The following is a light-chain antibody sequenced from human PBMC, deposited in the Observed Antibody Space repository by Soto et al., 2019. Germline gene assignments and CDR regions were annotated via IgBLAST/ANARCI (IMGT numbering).Light chain of an antibody. CDR2: GAS. Sequence: EIGLTQSPGTLSLSPWERATLSCRASESVSSSYLAWYQQKPGQAPRLLIYGASSRATGIPYRFSGSGSGTDFTLTISRLEPEDFAVYYCQQYGSSPYNFVQGPKLESK. J-gene: IGKJ2*01. CDR1: ESVSSSY. V-gene: IGKV3-20*01. CDR3: QQYGSSPYN.